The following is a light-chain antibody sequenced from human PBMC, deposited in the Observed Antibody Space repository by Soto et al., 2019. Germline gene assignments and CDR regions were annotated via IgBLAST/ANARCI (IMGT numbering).Light chain of an antibody. CDR3: SSYAGSNNFV. Sequence: QSVLTQPPSASGSPGQSVTVSCTGTSSDIGGYYYVSWYQQHPGKAPKLIIYEVTKRPSGVPDRFSGSKSGNTASLTVFGLQAEDEADYYCSSYAGSNNFVFGAGTKVTVL. V-gene: IGLV2-8*01. CDR2: EVT. CDR1: SSDIGGYYY. J-gene: IGLJ1*01.